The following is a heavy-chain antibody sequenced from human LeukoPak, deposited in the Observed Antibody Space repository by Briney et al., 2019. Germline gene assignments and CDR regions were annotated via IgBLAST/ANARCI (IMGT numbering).Heavy chain of an antibody. CDR1: GLPGNIYY. J-gene: IGHJ5*02. CDR2: IYSGGNT. D-gene: IGHD3-10*01. CDR3: ARGWRITMGRGVINERDNCFDP. Sequence: GGSLRLSCAASGLPGNIYYMSGARQAPGKGLEGVSVIYSGGNTYYAESVEGRFTISRHNSKNTLYLPMNSLRGEDTAVYFLARGWRITMGRGVINERDNCFDPWGEGTLVTVSS. V-gene: IGHV3-53*04.